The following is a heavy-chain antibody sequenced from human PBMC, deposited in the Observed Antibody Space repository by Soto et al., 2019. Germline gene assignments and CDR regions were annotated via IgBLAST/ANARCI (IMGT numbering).Heavy chain of an antibody. Sequence: GASMKVSCKTSGYTFTSYDINWVRQATGQGLEYSGWMNPNSGNTAYVQKFQGRVTMTWDTSITTAYMELSSLRSEDTAVYFCARGIKYGAYSRWFDPCGQGTLVTVSS. CDR3: ARGIKYGAYSRWFDP. D-gene: IGHD4-17*01. J-gene: IGHJ5*02. CDR2: MNPNSGNT. V-gene: IGHV1-8*01. CDR1: GYTFTSYD.